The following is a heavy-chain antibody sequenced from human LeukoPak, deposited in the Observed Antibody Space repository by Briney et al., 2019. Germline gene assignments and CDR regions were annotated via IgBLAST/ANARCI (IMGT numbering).Heavy chain of an antibody. CDR3: ARGLNRYSHFDY. CDR2: INHSGST. Sequence: SETLSLTCAVYGGSFSGYYWSWIRQPPGKGLEWIGEINHSGSTNYNPSLKSRVTISVATSKIQFSLKLSSVTAADTAVYYCARGLNRYSHFDYWGQGTLVTVSS. D-gene: IGHD4-11*01. CDR1: GGSFSGYY. V-gene: IGHV4-34*01. J-gene: IGHJ4*02.